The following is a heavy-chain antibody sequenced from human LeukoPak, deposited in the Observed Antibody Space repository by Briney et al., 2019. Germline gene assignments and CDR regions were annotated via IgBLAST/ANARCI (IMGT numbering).Heavy chain of an antibody. V-gene: IGHV4-30-2*01. CDR3: ARALLYYYGSGLAEYFQH. J-gene: IGHJ1*01. D-gene: IGHD3-10*01. CDR1: GGSISRGGYS. CDR2: ICHSGST. Sequence: SETLSLTCAVSGGSISRGGYSWSWIRQPPGKGLEWIGYICHSGSTYYNPSLKSRVTISVDGSKNQFSLKLSSVTAADTAVYYCARALLYYYGSGLAEYFQHWGQGTLVTVSS.